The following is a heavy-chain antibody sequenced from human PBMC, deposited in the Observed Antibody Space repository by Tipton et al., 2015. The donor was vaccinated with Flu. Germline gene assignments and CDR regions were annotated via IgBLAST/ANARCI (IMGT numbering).Heavy chain of an antibody. V-gene: IGHV3-48*03. D-gene: IGHD4-17*01. CDR1: GFTFSSYE. J-gene: IGHJ4*02. Sequence: AVSGFTFSSYEMNWVRQAPGKGLEWVSYISSSGSTIYYADSVKGRFTISRDNAKNSLYLQMNSLRAEDTAVYYCARGATTVTTEIDYWGQGTLVTVSS. CDR3: ARGATTVTTEIDY. CDR2: ISSSGSTI.